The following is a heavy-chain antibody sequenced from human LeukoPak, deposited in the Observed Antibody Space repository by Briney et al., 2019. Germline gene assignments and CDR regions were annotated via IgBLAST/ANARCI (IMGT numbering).Heavy chain of an antibody. CDR2: IIPIFGTA. J-gene: IGHJ4*02. V-gene: IGHV1-69*13. CDR1: GGTFSSYA. CDR3: ARERDSSGYWGYYFDY. Sequence: GASVKVSCKASGGTFSSYAISWVRQAPGQGLEWMGGIIPIFGTANYAQKFQGRVTITADEYTSTAYMELSSLRSEDTAVYYCARERDSSGYWGYYFDYWGQGTLVTVSS. D-gene: IGHD3-22*01.